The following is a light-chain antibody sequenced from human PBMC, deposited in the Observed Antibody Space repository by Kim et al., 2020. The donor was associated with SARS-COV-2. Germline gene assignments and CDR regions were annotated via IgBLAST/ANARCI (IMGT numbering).Light chain of an antibody. CDR2: GIS. CDR1: QYVSNN. CDR3: QQYADWPSYC. Sequence: EIVMTQSPGTLPVSPGERATISCRASQYVSNNVAWYRQKPGQAPRLLIYGISTRATGIPARFSGSGSGTEFTLTISSLQSEDFAVYYCQQYADWPSYCLGQGTRREI. V-gene: IGKV3-15*01. J-gene: IGKJ2*03.